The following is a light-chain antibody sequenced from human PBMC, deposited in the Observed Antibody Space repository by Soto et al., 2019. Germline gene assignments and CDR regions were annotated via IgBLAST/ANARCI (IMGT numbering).Light chain of an antibody. CDR1: QSISSY. V-gene: IGKV1-39*01. J-gene: IGKJ2*01. CDR2: FAS. CDR3: LQTDSVPYT. Sequence: DIQMTQSPSSLSASVGDRVTLTCRASQSISSYLNWYQLKPGRPPKLLIYFASSLQAGVPSRFSGAGSERDFTLTITDLQPEDFTSYFFLQTDSVPYTFGQGT.